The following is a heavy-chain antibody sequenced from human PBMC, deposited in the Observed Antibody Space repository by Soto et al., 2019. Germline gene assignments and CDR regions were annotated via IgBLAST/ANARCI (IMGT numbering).Heavy chain of an antibody. D-gene: IGHD4-17*01. CDR1: GGSFSGYY. J-gene: IGHJ1*01. CDR2: INHSGST. CDR3: ARGVTTVTTVRYFQH. V-gene: IGHV4-34*01. Sequence: QVQLQQWGAGLLKPSETLSLTCAVYGGSFSGYYWSWIRQPPGKGLEWIGEINHSGSTNYNPSLKRRVTISVDTSKNQFSLKLSSVIAADTAVYYCARGVTTVTTVRYFQHWGQGTLVTVSS.